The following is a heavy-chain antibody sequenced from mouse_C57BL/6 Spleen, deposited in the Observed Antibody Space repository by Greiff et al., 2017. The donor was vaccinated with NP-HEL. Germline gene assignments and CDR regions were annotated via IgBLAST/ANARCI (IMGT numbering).Heavy chain of an antibody. CDR3: ARGTTHYFDY. V-gene: IGHV1-19*01. D-gene: IGHD1-1*01. CDR2: INPYNGGT. Sequence: EVQLQQSGPVLVKPGASVKMSCKASGYTFTDYYMNWVKQSHGKSLEWIGVINPYNGGTSYNQKFKGKATLTVDKSSSTAYMELNSLTSEDSAVYYCARGTTHYFDYWGQGTTLTVSS. CDR1: GYTFTDYY. J-gene: IGHJ2*01.